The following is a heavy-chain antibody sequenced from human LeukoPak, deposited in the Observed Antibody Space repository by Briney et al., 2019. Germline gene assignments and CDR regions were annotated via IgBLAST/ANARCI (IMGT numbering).Heavy chain of an antibody. CDR3: AAYDSSGYYYFDY. Sequence: SETLSLTCTVSGGSISSYYWSWIRQPAGKGLEWIGRIYASGSTNYNPSLKSRVTLSVDTSKNQFSLKLSSVTAADTAVYYCAAYDSSGYYYFDYWGQGTPVTVSS. D-gene: IGHD3-22*01. CDR1: GGSISSYY. CDR2: IYASGST. V-gene: IGHV4-4*07. J-gene: IGHJ4*02.